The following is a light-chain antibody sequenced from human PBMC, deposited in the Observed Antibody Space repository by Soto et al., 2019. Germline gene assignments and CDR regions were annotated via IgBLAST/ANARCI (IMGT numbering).Light chain of an antibody. Sequence: EILMTQSPATLSVSPGERATLSCRASQSVRSNLAWYQQKPGQAPRLLIFGATTRATGMPARFSGSGSGTDFTLTISSLEPEDFAVYYCQQRSSWLTFGGGTKVDIK. J-gene: IGKJ4*01. V-gene: IGKV3-15*01. CDR3: QQRSSWLT. CDR1: QSVRSN. CDR2: GAT.